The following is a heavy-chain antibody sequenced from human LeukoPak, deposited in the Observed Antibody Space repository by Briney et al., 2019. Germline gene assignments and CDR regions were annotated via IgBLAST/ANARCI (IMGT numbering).Heavy chain of an antibody. CDR2: IIPILGIA. J-gene: IGHJ4*02. V-gene: IGHV1-69*04. Sequence: GASVKVSCKASGGTFSSYAISWVRQAPGQGLEWMGRIIPILGIANYAQKLQGRVTMTTDTSTSTAYMELRSLRSDDTAMYYCARAYIIAATGAGDDYWGQGTLVTVSS. CDR3: ARAYIIAATGAGDDY. CDR1: GGTFSSYA. D-gene: IGHD6-13*01.